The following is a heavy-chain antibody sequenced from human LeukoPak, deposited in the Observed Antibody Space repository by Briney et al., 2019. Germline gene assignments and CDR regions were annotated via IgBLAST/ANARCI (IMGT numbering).Heavy chain of an antibody. Sequence: SETLSLTCTVSGGSISDSSRYWAWIRQPPGKGLEWIGNIYYSGNTYYNPSLKSRVTVSVDTSKNQFSLKLNSVTAADTAVYYCARQYCSGGSCHLDYWGQGTLDTVSS. J-gene: IGHJ4*02. V-gene: IGHV4-39*07. D-gene: IGHD2-15*01. CDR2: IYYSGNT. CDR3: ARQYCSGGSCHLDY. CDR1: GGSISDSSRY.